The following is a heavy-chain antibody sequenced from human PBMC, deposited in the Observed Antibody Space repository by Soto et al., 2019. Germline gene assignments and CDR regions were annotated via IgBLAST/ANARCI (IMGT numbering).Heavy chain of an antibody. CDR3: ATNYYDSSGPWF. Sequence: SVKVSCKASGGTFSSYAISWVRQAPGQGLEWMGGIIPIFGTANYAQKFQGRVTITADESTSTAYMELSSLRSEDTAVYYCATNYYDSSGPWFWGQGTLVTVSS. J-gene: IGHJ4*02. CDR2: IIPIFGTA. D-gene: IGHD3-22*01. V-gene: IGHV1-69*13. CDR1: GGTFSSYA.